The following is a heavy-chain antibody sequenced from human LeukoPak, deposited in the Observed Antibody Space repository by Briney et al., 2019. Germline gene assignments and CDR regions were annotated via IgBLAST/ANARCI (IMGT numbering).Heavy chain of an antibody. Sequence: GGSLRLSCAASEFSVGSNYMTWVRQAPGKGLEWVSLIYSGGSTYYADSVKGRFTISRDNSKNTLYLQMNSLRAEDTAVYYCARDWRDGYNLVFDYWGQGTLVTASS. CDR2: IYSGGST. J-gene: IGHJ4*02. CDR3: ARDWRDGYNLVFDY. D-gene: IGHD5-24*01. CDR1: EFSVGSNY. V-gene: IGHV3-66*01.